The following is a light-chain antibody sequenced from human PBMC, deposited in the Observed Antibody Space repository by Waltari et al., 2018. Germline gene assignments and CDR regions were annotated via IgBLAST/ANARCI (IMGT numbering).Light chain of an antibody. CDR1: EGVGKY. V-gene: IGKV3-20*01. Sequence: EIVLTQSPGTLSLSPGERATLSCRASEGVGKYLAWYQQRPGQAPMLLLDHASIRATSIPDRFSGSGYGTDFSLTISRLEPKDFAVYYCQKYDFLPATFGQGTTVEIK. J-gene: IGKJ1*01. CDR2: HAS. CDR3: QKYDFLPAT.